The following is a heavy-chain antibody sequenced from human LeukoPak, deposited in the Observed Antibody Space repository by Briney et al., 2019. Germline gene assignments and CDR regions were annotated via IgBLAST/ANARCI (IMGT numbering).Heavy chain of an antibody. D-gene: IGHD2-2*01. CDR3: ARDHQGYCSSTSCSKGVNWFDP. CDR2: INHSGST. J-gene: IGHJ5*02. CDR1: GGSFSGYY. V-gene: IGHV4-34*01. Sequence: SETLSLTCAVYGGSFSGYYWSWIRQPPGKGLEWIGEINHSGSTNYNPSLKSRVTISVDTSKNQFSLKLSSVTAADTAVYYCARDHQGYCSSTSCSKGVNWFDPWGQGTLVTVSS.